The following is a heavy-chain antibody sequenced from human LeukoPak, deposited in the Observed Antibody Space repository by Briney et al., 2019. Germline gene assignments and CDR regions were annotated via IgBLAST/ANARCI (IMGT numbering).Heavy chain of an antibody. Sequence: PSETLSLTCAVYGGSFSGYYRSWIRQPPGKGLEWIGEINHSGSTNYNPSLKSRVTISVDTSKNQFSLKLSSVTAADTAVYYCARGFGSGSYYNHWGQGTLVTVSS. D-gene: IGHD3-10*01. J-gene: IGHJ5*02. CDR2: INHSGST. V-gene: IGHV4-34*01. CDR1: GGSFSGYY. CDR3: ARGFGSGSYYNH.